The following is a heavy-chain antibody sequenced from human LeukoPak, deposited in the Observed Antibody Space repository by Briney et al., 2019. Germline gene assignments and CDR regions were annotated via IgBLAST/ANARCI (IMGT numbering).Heavy chain of an antibody. Sequence: PGGSLRLSCAASGFTFSSYDMYWVRQAPGKGLEWVTFIRYDGSNKCYADSVKGRFTISRDNAKNSLYLQLNSLRAEDTAVYYCARSLVVGATYPYHWGQGTLVTVSS. CDR3: ARSLVVGATYPYH. J-gene: IGHJ5*02. CDR1: GFTFSSYD. CDR2: IRYDGSNK. D-gene: IGHD1-26*01. V-gene: IGHV3-30*02.